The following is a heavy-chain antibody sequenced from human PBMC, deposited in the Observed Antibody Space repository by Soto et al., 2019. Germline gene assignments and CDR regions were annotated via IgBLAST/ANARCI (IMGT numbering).Heavy chain of an antibody. V-gene: IGHV4-4*07. CDR1: GGSISIYY. Sequence: SETLSLTCTVSGGSISIYYWSWIRHPAGKGLEWIGRIYTSGSTNYNPSLKSRVTMSVDTSKNQFSLKLSSVTAADTAVYYCARELYYYDSSGYYYGAGWFDPWGQGTLVTVSS. J-gene: IGHJ5*02. CDR3: ARELYYYDSSGYYYGAGWFDP. D-gene: IGHD3-22*01. CDR2: IYTSGST.